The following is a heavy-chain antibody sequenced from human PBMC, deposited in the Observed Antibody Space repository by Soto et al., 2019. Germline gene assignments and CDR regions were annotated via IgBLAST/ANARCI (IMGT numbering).Heavy chain of an antibody. Sequence: VGSLRLSCAASGFTFSSYAMSWVRQAPGKGLEWVSAISGSGGSTYYADSVKGRFTISRDNSKNTLYLQMNSLRAEDTAVYYCAKGRPYYDFWGGYFEYYYYDMDVWGQGTTVTVSS. CDR1: GFTFSSYA. J-gene: IGHJ6*02. CDR3: AKGRPYYDFWGGYFEYYYYDMDV. CDR2: ISGSGGST. D-gene: IGHD3-3*01. V-gene: IGHV3-23*01.